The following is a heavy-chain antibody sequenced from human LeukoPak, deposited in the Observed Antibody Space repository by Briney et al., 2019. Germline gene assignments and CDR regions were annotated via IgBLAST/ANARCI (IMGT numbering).Heavy chain of an antibody. J-gene: IGHJ4*02. D-gene: IGHD6-13*01. V-gene: IGHV4-59*01. CDR1: GGSISNYY. Sequence: SETLSLTCTVSGGSISNYYWSWIRQPPGKGLEWIGYVFYSGSTNYNPSLKSRVTISVDTSNNQFSLKLSSVTGADTAVYYCARFSISWSYFDYWGQGTLVTVSS. CDR3: ARFSISWSYFDY. CDR2: VFYSGST.